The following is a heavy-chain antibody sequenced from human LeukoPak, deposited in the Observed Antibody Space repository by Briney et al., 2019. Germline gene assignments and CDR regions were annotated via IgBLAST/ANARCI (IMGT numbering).Heavy chain of an antibody. J-gene: IGHJ4*02. CDR2: ISSSGSTI. Sequence: PGGSLRLSCAAYGFTFSSYEMNWVRQAPGKGLEWVSYISSSGSTIYYADSVKGRFTISRDNAMNSLYLQMNGLRAEDTAVYYCARGLAVAGTGEYWGQGTLVTVSS. CDR3: ARGLAVAGTGEY. D-gene: IGHD6-19*01. V-gene: IGHV3-48*03. CDR1: GFTFSSYE.